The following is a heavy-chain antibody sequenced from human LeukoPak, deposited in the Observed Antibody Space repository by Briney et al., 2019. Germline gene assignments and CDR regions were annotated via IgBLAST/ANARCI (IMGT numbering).Heavy chain of an antibody. CDR1: DFTFSRYG. CDR3: ARGNQYSSSWADY. V-gene: IGHV3-30*02. J-gene: IGHJ4*02. Sequence: PGGSLRLSCAASDFTFSRYGFHWVRQAPGKGLEWVAFIRFDGTNNFYADSVKGRFTISRDNAKNSLYLQMNSLRAEDTAVYYCARGNQYSSSWADYWGQGTLVTVSS. CDR2: IRFDGTNN. D-gene: IGHD6-13*01.